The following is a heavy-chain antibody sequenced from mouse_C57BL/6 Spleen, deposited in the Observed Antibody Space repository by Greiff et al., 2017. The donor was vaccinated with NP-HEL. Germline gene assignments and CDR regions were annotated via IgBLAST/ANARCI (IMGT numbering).Heavy chain of an antibody. Sequence: QVQLQQPGAELVKPGASVKLSCKASGYTFTSYWMHRVKQRPGQGLEWIGMIHPNSGSTNYNEKFKSKATLTVDKSSRTAYMQLSSLTSEDSAVYYCAREGDGYYDYWGQGTTLTVSS. D-gene: IGHD2-3*01. CDR3: AREGDGYYDY. CDR1: GYTFTSYW. CDR2: IHPNSGST. V-gene: IGHV1-64*01. J-gene: IGHJ2*01.